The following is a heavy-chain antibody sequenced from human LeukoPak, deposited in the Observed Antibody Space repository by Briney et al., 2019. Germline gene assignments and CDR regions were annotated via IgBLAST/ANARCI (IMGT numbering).Heavy chain of an antibody. CDR3: ARDSEETTVTIEGAR. D-gene: IGHD4-17*01. CDR2: IYYSGST. V-gene: IGHV4-39*07. Sequence: SETLSLTCTVSGGSISSSSYCWGWIRQPPGKGLEWIGSIYYSGSTYYNPSLKSRVTISVDTSKNQFSLKLSSVTAADTAVYYCARDSEETTVTIEGARWGQGTLVTVSS. J-gene: IGHJ4*02. CDR1: GGSISSSSYC.